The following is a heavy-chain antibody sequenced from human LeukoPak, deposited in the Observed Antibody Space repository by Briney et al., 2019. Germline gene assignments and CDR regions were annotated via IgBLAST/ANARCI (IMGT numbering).Heavy chain of an antibody. D-gene: IGHD2-15*01. CDR2: IWYDGSDK. Sequence: PGGSLRLSCAASGFTFNTYAMHWVRQAPGKGLEGVAIIWYDGSDKYYADSVRGRFTISRDNSKNTLYLQTNSLRAEDTAVYYCGRVGCTGGRCKPYAYYATDVWGQGTTVTVSS. CDR1: GFTFNTYA. V-gene: IGHV3-33*01. CDR3: GRVGCTGGRCKPYAYYATDV. J-gene: IGHJ6*02.